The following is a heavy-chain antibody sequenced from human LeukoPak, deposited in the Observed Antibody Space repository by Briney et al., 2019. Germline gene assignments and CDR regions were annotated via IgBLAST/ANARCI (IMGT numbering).Heavy chain of an antibody. Sequence: GRSLRLSCAASGFTFSSYGMHWVRQAPGKGLEWVAVIWYDGSSKYYADSVKGRFTISRDNSKNTLYLQMNSLRAEDTAVYYCARQGGLLWFGESHYYYYGMDVWGQGTTVTVSS. CDR1: GFTFSSYG. CDR3: ARQGGLLWFGESHYYYYGMDV. D-gene: IGHD3-10*01. V-gene: IGHV3-33*01. J-gene: IGHJ6*02. CDR2: IWYDGSSK.